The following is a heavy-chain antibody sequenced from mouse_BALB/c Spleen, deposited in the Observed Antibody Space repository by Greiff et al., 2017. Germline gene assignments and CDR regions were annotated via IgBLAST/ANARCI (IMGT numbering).Heavy chain of an antibody. CDR3: ARRGTTVAPYYFDY. Sequence: EVKLQESGPSLVKPSQTLSLTCSVTGDSITSGYWNWIRKFPGNKLEYMGYISYSGSTYYNLSLKSRISITRDTSKNQYYLQLNSVTTEDTATYYCARRGTTVAPYYFDYWGQGTTLTVSS. D-gene: IGHD1-1*01. V-gene: IGHV3-8*02. CDR1: GDSITSGY. J-gene: IGHJ2*01. CDR2: ISYSGST.